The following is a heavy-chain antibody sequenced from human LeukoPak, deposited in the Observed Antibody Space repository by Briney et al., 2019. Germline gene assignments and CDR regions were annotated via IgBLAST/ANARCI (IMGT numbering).Heavy chain of an antibody. Sequence: TGGSLRLSCAASGFTFSNAWMNWVRQTPGKGLEWVGRIKSKTDGGTTDYAAPVKGRFTISRDDSKNTLYLQMNSLKTEDTAVYYCSTTYYYDSSEGYWGQGTLVTVSS. CDR3: STTYYYDSSEGY. CDR2: IKSKTDGGTT. CDR1: GFTFSNAW. V-gene: IGHV3-15*07. D-gene: IGHD3-22*01. J-gene: IGHJ4*02.